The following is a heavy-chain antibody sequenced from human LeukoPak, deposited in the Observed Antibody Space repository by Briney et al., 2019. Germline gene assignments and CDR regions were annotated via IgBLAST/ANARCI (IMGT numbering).Heavy chain of an antibody. Sequence: HPGGSLRLSCAASGFTFSSYSMNWVRQSPGKGLEWVSYISSSSSTIYYADSVKGRFTISRDNAKNSLYLQMNSLRAEDTAVYYCARVDQYDYVWGISDWGQGTPVTVSS. CDR3: ARVDQYDYVWGISD. V-gene: IGHV3-48*01. D-gene: IGHD3-16*01. CDR1: GFTFSSYS. CDR2: ISSSSSTI. J-gene: IGHJ4*02.